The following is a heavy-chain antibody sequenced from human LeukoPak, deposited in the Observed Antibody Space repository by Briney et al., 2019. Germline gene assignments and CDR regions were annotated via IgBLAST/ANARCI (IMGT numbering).Heavy chain of an antibody. V-gene: IGHV1-46*01. CDR1: GDTFSNYA. J-gene: IGHJ4*02. CDR2: INPSGGST. CDR3: AGMYSSADNGIDY. Sequence: ASVKVSCKASGDTFSNYAISWVRQAPGQGLEWMGIINPSGGSTSYAQKFQGRVTMTRDTSTSTVYMELSSLRSEDTAVYYCAGMYSSADNGIDYWGQGTLVAVSS. D-gene: IGHD6-19*01.